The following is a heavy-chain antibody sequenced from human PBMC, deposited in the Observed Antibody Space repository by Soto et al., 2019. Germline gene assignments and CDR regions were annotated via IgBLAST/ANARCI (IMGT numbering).Heavy chain of an antibody. D-gene: IGHD3-22*01. CDR2: INPSGGST. J-gene: IGHJ6*02. V-gene: IGHV1-46*01. CDR3: ARKCLSPMIVVRPLRYGMDV. Sequence: ASPKLSCKASGYTFTSYYMHWVRQAPGQGLEWMGIINPSGGSTSYAQKFQGRVTMTRDTSTSTVYMELSSLRSEDTAVYSCARKCLSPMIVVRPLRYGMDVWGQGTPVTVSS. CDR1: GYTFTSYY.